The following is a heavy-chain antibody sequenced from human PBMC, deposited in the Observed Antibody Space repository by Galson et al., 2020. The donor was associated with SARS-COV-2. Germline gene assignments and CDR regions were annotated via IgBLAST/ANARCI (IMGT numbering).Heavy chain of an antibody. CDR1: GYSFTGYY. D-gene: IGHD3-10*01. Sequence: ASVKVSCKASGYSFTGYYMHWVRQAPGQGLEWMGWINPNSSSTTYAQNFQDRVTMNRDTSLNTAYMELSRLRSDDMALYYCAKGTLYYYNSGSYRFDSWGQGTLVTVSS. CDR3: AKGTLYYYNSGSYRFDS. J-gene: IGHJ4*02. CDR2: INPNSSST. V-gene: IGHV1-2*02.